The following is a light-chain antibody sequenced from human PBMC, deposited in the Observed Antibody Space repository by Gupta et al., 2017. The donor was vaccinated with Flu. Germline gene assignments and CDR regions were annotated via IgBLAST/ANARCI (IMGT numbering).Light chain of an antibody. CDR1: GSNIGTNA. J-gene: IGLJ3*02. Sequence: QSVLTPPPSASGTPGQRVTMSCSGSGSNIGTNAVNWYQQYPETAPKVLIYNNNHRPSGVPDRFSGSKSGTAASLAISGLHSADEADYYCASWDDSLNGWVFGGGTKLTVL. CDR2: NNN. V-gene: IGLV1-44*01. CDR3: ASWDDSLNGWV.